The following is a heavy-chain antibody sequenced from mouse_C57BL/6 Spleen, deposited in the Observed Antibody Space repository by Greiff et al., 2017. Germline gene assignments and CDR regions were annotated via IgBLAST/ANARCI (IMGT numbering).Heavy chain of an antibody. CDR1: GFTFSDYG. CDR3: ERDYYCSDD. Sequence: EVQLVESGGGLVKPGGSLKFSCAASGFTFSDYGMHWVRQAPEKGLEWVAYISSCSSTIYYADTGKGRFTISRDTAKNTLFLQMTSLRSEDTACYYCERDYYCSDDWGQGTTLTVSS. J-gene: IGHJ2*01. V-gene: IGHV5-17*01. CDR2: ISSCSSTI. D-gene: IGHD1-1*01.